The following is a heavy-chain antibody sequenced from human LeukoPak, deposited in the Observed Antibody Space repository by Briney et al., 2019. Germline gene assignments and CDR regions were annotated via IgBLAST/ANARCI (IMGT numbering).Heavy chain of an antibody. CDR2: IIPIFGTA. CDR1: GGTFSSYA. V-gene: IGHV1-69*05. J-gene: IGHJ4*02. D-gene: IGHD6-13*01. Sequence: GASVKVSCKASGGTFSSYAISWVRQAPGQGLEWMGRIIPIFGTANYAQKFQGRVTITTDESTSTAYMELSSLRSEDTAVYYCAREIPAGSSYFDYWGQGALVTVSP. CDR3: AREIPAGSSYFDY.